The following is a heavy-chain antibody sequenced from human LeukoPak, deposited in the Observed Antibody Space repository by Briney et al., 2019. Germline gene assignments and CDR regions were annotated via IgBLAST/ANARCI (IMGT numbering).Heavy chain of an antibody. CDR3: ATAKYGGNSYFDF. D-gene: IGHD4-23*01. J-gene: IGHJ4*02. Sequence: GAAVTPSFKSSGYTFTMYFIHWVRQAPGQGLEWMGIINPSGGSTSYAQKFQGRVTMTRDRSTGTVYMELRRLRSEDPAVYYCATAKYGGNSYFDFWGQGTLVTVSS. CDR1: GYTFTMYF. V-gene: IGHV1-46*01. CDR2: INPSGGST.